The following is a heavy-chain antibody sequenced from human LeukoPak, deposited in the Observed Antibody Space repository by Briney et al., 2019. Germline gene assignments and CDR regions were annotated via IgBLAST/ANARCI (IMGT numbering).Heavy chain of an antibody. CDR3: ARDPGYGDPGPFWDY. CDR2: INQDGSGR. J-gene: IGHJ4*02. Sequence: PGGSLRLSCVASGFTFSTYWMSWVRQAPGKGLEWVANINQDGSGRYHVDSVKGRITISRDNAKNSLYLQMNSLRAEDTAVYYCARDPGYGDPGPFWDYWGQGTLVTVSS. D-gene: IGHD4-17*01. V-gene: IGHV3-7*01. CDR1: GFTFSTYW.